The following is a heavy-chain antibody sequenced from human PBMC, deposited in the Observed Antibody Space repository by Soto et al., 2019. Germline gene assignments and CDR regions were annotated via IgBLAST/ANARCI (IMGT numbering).Heavy chain of an antibody. J-gene: IGHJ5*02. CDR2: IFPSDSDT. CDR3: ARKDKSGYFNWFDP. V-gene: IGHV5-51*01. D-gene: IGHD3-22*01. Sequence: ECVKISFRTSGYKWTSSWSAWVRQKPGKGLEWMGIIFPSDSDTRYSPSFQGQVTISADRSTSTVFLQWASLKASDTAVYFCARKDKSGYFNWFDPWGQGTLVTVSS. CDR1: GYKWTSSW.